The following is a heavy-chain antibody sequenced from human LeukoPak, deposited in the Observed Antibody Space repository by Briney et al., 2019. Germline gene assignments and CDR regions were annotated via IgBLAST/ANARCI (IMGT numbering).Heavy chain of an antibody. J-gene: IGHJ4*02. Sequence: PGGSLRLSCAVSGFTFSNYDMHWVRRAPGKGLEWVAVIWYDGSNEYYADSVKGRFTISRDNSKNTLYLQMNTLRAEDTAVYYCARDPGGVVYFDYWGQGTLVTVSS. CDR3: ARDPGGVVYFDY. D-gene: IGHD2-8*01. CDR1: GFTFSNYD. CDR2: IWYDGSNE. V-gene: IGHV3-33*01.